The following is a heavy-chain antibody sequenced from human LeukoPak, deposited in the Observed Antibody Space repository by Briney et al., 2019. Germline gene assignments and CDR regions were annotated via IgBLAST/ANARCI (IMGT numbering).Heavy chain of an antibody. V-gene: IGHV3-9*01. CDR2: ISWNSGSI. D-gene: IGHD3-9*01. CDR3: AKADDRNYDILTGCDY. J-gene: IGHJ4*02. Sequence: GGSLRLSCAASGFTFDDYAMHWVRQAPGKGLEWVSGISWNSGSIGCADSVKGRFTISRDNAKNSLYLQMNSLRAEDTALYYCAKADDRNYDILTGCDYWGQGTLVTVSS. CDR1: GFTFDDYA.